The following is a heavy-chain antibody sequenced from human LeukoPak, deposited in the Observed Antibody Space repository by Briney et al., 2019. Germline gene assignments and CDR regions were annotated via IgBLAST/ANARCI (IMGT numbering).Heavy chain of an antibody. D-gene: IGHD2-15*01. CDR2: IYSGGST. Sequence: GGSLRLSCAASGFTVSSNYMSWVRQAPGKGLEWVSVIYSGGSTYYADSVKGRFTISGDNSKNTLYLQMNSLRAEDTAVYYCAGYCSGGSCSDYWGQGTLVTVSS. J-gene: IGHJ4*02. V-gene: IGHV3-66*02. CDR1: GFTVSSNY. CDR3: AGYCSGGSCSDY.